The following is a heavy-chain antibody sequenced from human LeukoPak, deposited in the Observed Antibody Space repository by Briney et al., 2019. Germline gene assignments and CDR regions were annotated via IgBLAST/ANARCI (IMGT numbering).Heavy chain of an antibody. CDR2: MYHSGSA. V-gene: IGHV4-38-2*02. Sequence: SETLSLTCTVSGYSIGSGYYWGWIRQPPGEGLEWIGSMYHSGSAYYYPSLKSRITISIDTSKNQFSLKLSSVTAADTAVYYCARDNWNSYYMDVWGKGTTVTASS. CDR1: GYSIGSGYY. CDR3: ARDNWNSYYMDV. J-gene: IGHJ6*03. D-gene: IGHD1-1*01.